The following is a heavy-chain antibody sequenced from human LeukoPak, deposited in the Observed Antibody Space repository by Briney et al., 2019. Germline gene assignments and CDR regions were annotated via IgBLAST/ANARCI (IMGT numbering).Heavy chain of an antibody. Sequence: ASVKVSCKASGYTFTSYDINWVRQATGQGLEWMGWMNPNSGNTGYAQKFQGRVTMTRNTSISTAYMELSSLRSEDTAVYYCAGVRAVADPFDYWGQGTLVTVSS. CDR2: MNPNSGNT. V-gene: IGHV1-8*01. D-gene: IGHD6-19*01. CDR1: GYTFTSYD. CDR3: AGVRAVADPFDY. J-gene: IGHJ4*02.